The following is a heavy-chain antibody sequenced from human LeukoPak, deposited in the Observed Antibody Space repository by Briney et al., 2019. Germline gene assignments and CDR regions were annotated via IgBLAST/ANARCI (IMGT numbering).Heavy chain of an antibody. CDR3: ARGLNDSWTGENY. CDR1: GGSISSYY. V-gene: IGHV4-59*12. Sequence: PSETLSLTCTVSGGSISSYYWSWIRQPPGKGLEWIGYIYYSGSTNYNPSLKSRVTISLDTSKSQFSLKVRYVTAADTAVYYCARGLNDSWTGENYWGQGTLVTVSS. J-gene: IGHJ4*02. CDR2: IYYSGST. D-gene: IGHD3-3*01.